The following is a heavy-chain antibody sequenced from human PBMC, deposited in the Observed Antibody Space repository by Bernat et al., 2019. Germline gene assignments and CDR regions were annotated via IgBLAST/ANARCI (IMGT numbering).Heavy chain of an antibody. V-gene: IGHV3-74*01. Sequence: EVQLVESGGGLVQPGGSLRLSCAASGFTFSNHWMHWVRQAPGKGLVWVSRINTDGSTTSYADSVKGRFTISRDNAKNTLYLQMNSLRAEDTAVYYCARGGGSYAGYWGQGTLVNVSS. CDR3: ARGGGSYAGY. D-gene: IGHD1-26*01. CDR2: INTDGSTT. J-gene: IGHJ4*02. CDR1: GFTFSNHW.